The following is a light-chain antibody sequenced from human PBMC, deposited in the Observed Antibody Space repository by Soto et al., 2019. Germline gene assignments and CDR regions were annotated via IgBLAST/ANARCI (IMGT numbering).Light chain of an antibody. Sequence: QSALTQPASVSGSPGQSITISCTGSRSDVGAYDYVSWYQQHPGKAPKLIIYEVIYRPSGVSDRFSGSKSGNTASLTISGLQAEDEADYFCNSYTTSSTYVFGTGNKVTVL. CDR3: NSYTTSSTYV. V-gene: IGLV2-14*01. CDR1: RSDVGAYDY. J-gene: IGLJ1*01. CDR2: EVI.